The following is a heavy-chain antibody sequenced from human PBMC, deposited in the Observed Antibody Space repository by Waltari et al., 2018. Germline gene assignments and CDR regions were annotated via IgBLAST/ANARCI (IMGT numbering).Heavy chain of an antibody. CDR3: ARGLGDGYDY. D-gene: IGHD3-16*01. CDR2: INHSGST. V-gene: IGHV4-34*01. CDR1: GGSFSGYY. J-gene: IGHJ4*02. Sequence: QVQLQQWGAGLLKPSETLSLTCAVYGGSFSGYYWSWIRQPPGKGLEWIGEINHSGSTNYNPSLKSRVTISVDTSKNQFSLKLSSVTAADTAVYYCARGLGDGYDYWGQGTLVTVSS.